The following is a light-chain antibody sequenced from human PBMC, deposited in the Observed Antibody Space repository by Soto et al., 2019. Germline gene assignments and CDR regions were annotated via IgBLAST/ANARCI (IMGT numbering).Light chain of an antibody. CDR1: QGVSSH. J-gene: IGKJ4*01. V-gene: IGKV3-11*01. Sequence: EIVLTQSPASLSLSPGERATLSCRASQGVSSHLAWYQQKPGQAPRLLIYDASNRAAGIPARFSGSGSGTDFTLTISSPEPEDFAVYYCQQRNNWPPVTFGGGTKVEI. CDR2: DAS. CDR3: QQRNNWPPVT.